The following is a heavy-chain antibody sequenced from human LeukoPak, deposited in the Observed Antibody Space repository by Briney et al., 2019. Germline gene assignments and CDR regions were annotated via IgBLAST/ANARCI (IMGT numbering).Heavy chain of an antibody. CDR2: INQDGSEK. Sequence: GGSLRLSCAASGFTSSNYWMSWVRQAPGKGLEWVANINQDGSEKNYVGSVKGRFTISRDNAKNSLYLQMSSLRADDTAVYYCARDRRGVGYRPQYYYYSYIDVWGKGTTVTVSS. V-gene: IGHV3-7*01. J-gene: IGHJ6*03. CDR3: ARDRRGVGYRPQYYYYSYIDV. CDR1: GFTSSNYW. D-gene: IGHD5-24*01.